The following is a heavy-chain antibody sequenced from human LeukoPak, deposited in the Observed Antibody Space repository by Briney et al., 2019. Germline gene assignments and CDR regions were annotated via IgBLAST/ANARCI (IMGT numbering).Heavy chain of an antibody. D-gene: IGHD1-26*01. Sequence: SETLSLTCTVSGGSISSYYWSWIRQPAGKGLEWIGRIYTSGSTNYNASLESRVTMSVDTSKNQFSLKLSSVTAADTAVYYCARSYSGSSYFDYWGQGTLVTVSS. CDR1: GGSISSYY. CDR3: ARSYSGSSYFDY. J-gene: IGHJ4*02. V-gene: IGHV4-4*07. CDR2: IYTSGST.